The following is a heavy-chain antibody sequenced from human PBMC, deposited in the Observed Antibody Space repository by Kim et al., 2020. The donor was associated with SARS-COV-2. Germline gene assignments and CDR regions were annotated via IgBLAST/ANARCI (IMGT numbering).Heavy chain of an antibody. CDR2: ISSNGGST. D-gene: IGHD6-13*01. Sequence: GGSPRLSCSASGFTFSSYAMHWVRQAPGKGLEYVSAISSNGGSTYYADSVKGRFTISRDNSKNTLYLQMSSLRAEDTAVYYCVKGGIYDIAAAGNYYYYGMDVWGQGTTVTVSS. CDR3: VKGGIYDIAAAGNYYYYGMDV. V-gene: IGHV3-64D*06. J-gene: IGHJ6*02. CDR1: GFTFSSYA.